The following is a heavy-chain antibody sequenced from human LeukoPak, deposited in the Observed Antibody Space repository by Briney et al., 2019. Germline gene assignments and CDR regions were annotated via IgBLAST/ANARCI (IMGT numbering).Heavy chain of an antibody. J-gene: IGHJ4*02. D-gene: IGHD6-19*01. CDR1: GVSISSSHW. CDR3: ARDGGSDQYYFDN. CDR2: ISHSGNT. V-gene: IGHV4-4*02. Sequence: SETLSLTCTVSGVSISSSHWWSWVRQPPGRGLEWIGEISHSGNTHYNPSLKSRITISVDKSKNQVSLKLNSVTAADTAMYFCARDGGSDQYYFDNWGQGTLVTVSS.